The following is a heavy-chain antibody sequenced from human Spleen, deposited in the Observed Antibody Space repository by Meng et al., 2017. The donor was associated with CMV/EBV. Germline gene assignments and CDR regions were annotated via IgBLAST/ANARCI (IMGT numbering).Heavy chain of an antibody. D-gene: IGHD3-3*01. J-gene: IGHJ6*02. Sequence: GESLKISCAASGFTFSSYAMSWVRQAPGKGLEWVSAISGSGGSTYYADSVKGRFTISRDNSKNTLYLQMNSLRAEDTAVYYCAKGSRRSGQGGGGVYYYYYGMDVWGQGTTVTVSS. V-gene: IGHV3-23*01. CDR2: ISGSGGST. CDR1: GFTFSSYA. CDR3: AKGSRRSGQGGGGVYYYYYGMDV.